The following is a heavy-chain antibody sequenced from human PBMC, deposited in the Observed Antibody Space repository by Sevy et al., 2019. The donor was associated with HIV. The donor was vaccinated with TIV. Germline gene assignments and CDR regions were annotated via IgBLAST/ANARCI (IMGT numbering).Heavy chain of an antibody. Sequence: ASVKVSCKASGYTFTGHFMHWVRQAHGQGLEWMGWINPDSGDTKYAQKFQGRVTVTRDTSITTVYMELSSLRSDDTAVYYWAAPGGYRYGSLLDYWGQGTLVTVSS. J-gene: IGHJ4*02. V-gene: IGHV1-2*02. CDR2: INPDSGDT. CDR1: GYTFTGHF. D-gene: IGHD5-18*01. CDR3: AAPGGYRYGSLLDY.